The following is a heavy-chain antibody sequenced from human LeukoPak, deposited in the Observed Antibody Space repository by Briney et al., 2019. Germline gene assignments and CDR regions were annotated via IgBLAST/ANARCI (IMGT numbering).Heavy chain of an antibody. CDR3: AAGLVVAPDTWFDP. D-gene: IGHD3-22*01. J-gene: IGHJ5*02. V-gene: IGHV1-58*02. CDR2: IVVGSGNT. Sequence: SVKVSCKASGFTFTSSAMQWVRQARGQRLEWIRWIVVGSGNTNYAQKFQERVTITRDMSTSTAYMELSSLRSEDTAVYYCAAGLVVAPDTWFDPWGQGTLVTVSS. CDR1: GFTFTSSA.